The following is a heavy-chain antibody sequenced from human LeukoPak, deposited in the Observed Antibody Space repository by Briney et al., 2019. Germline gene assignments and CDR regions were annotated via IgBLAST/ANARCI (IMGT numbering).Heavy chain of an antibody. J-gene: IGHJ4*02. D-gene: IGHD3-10*01. CDR3: ARVKRAITMVRGFDY. CDR1: GYSFTSYW. Sequence: KGGESLKISCKGSGYSFTSYWIGWVRQMPGKGLEWMGIIYPGDSDTRYSPSFQGQVTISADKSISTAYLQWSSLKASDTAMYYCARVKRAITMVRGFDYWGQGTLVTVSS. V-gene: IGHV5-51*01. CDR2: IYPGDSDT.